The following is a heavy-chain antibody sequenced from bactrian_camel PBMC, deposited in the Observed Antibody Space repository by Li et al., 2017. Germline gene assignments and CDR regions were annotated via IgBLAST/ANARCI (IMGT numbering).Heavy chain of an antibody. J-gene: IGHJ6*01. D-gene: IGHD2*01. CDR1: FPSAYH. CDR2: FNVDGTR. V-gene: IGHV3S53*01. CDR3: AAGFQNSGDLRTADFRY. Sequence: VQLVESGGGSVQAGGSLTLSCEAAFPSAYHMAWFRQAPGKEREGVARFNVDGTRIYADSVKGRFTISLDNAKNTLNLQMTSLTPEDTAVYYCAAGFQNSGDLRTADFRYWGQGTQVTVS.